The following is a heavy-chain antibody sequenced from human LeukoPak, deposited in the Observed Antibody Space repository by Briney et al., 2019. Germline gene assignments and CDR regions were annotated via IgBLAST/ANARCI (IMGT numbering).Heavy chain of an antibody. CDR3: ARGGVGYNYWYFDL. CDR2: IYHSGST. J-gene: IGHJ2*01. Sequence: SSETLSLTCTVSGYSISSGYYWGWIRPPPGKGLEWIGSIYHSGSTYYNPSLKSRVTISVDTSKNQFSLKLSSVTAADTAVYYCARGGVGYNYWYFDLWGRGTLVTVSS. CDR1: GYSISSGYY. V-gene: IGHV4-38-2*02. D-gene: IGHD5-24*01.